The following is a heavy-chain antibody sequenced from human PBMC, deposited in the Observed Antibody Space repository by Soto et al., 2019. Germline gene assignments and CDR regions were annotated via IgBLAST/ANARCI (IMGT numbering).Heavy chain of an antibody. V-gene: IGHV1-69*01. CDR3: ARDQGMKSHLGVVVTPPSYYYGMDV. D-gene: IGHD3-3*01. Sequence: QVQLVQSGAEVKKPGSSVKVSCKASGGTFSTYAISWVRQAPGQGLEWMGGIIPMFGTANYAQKFQGRVTITADESTSTAYMELSSLSSEDTAVYYCARDQGMKSHLGVVVTPPSYYYGMDVWGQGTTVTVSS. J-gene: IGHJ6*02. CDR2: IIPMFGTA. CDR1: GGTFSTYA.